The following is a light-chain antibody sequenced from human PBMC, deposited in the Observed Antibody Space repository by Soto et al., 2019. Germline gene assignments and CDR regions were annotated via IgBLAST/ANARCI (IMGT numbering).Light chain of an antibody. J-gene: IGKJ4*01. CDR3: QQYESSPLT. Sequence: EIVLTQSPDTLSLSPGERATLSCRASQSVSSSFLAWYHQKPGQAPRLLIYRASSRATGIPDRFTGSGSGTDFTLTISRLAPEDFAVYYCQQYESSPLTFGGGTKVEIK. V-gene: IGKV3-20*01. CDR2: RAS. CDR1: QSVSSSF.